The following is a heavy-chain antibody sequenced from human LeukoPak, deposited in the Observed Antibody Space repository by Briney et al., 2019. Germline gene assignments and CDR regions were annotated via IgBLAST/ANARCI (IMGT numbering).Heavy chain of an antibody. CDR1: GFTFSSYW. Sequence: GGSLRLSCAASGFTFSSYWMHWVRQAPGKGLVWVSRINSDGSNTSYADSVKGRFTISRDNAKNTLYLQMNSLRAEDTAVYYCARYCSGGSCYSEDFDYWGQGILVTVSS. D-gene: IGHD2-15*01. CDR2: INSDGSNT. CDR3: ARYCSGGSCYSEDFDY. J-gene: IGHJ4*02. V-gene: IGHV3-74*01.